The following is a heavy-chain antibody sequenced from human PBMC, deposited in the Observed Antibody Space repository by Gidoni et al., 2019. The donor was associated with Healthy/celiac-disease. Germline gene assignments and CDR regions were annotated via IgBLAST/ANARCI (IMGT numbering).Heavy chain of an antibody. CDR2: MRWNSGSI. J-gene: IGHJ2*01. CDR1: GSTFDDYA. CDR3: AKEAGASGYFDL. D-gene: IGHD2-2*01. V-gene: IGHV3-9*01. Sequence: EVQLVESGGRLVQPGRSLRLSCAASGSTFDDYAMHWVRQAPGKGLEWVSGMRWNSGSIGYADSGKGRFTISRDNAKNSLYLQMNRLRAEETALYYCAKEAGASGYFDLWGRGTLVTVSS.